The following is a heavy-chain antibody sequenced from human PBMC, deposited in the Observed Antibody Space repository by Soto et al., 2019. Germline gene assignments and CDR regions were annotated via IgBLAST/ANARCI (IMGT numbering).Heavy chain of an antibody. Sequence: GESLRLSCAASGFTFSYHYMEWVRQAPGKGLEWVGRTRNKVDSYTTEYAASVRGRFTISRDDSKTSLYLQMNSLKTEDTALYYCATGTVGAMDYWGQGTLVTVSS. CDR1: GFTFSYHY. V-gene: IGHV3-72*01. CDR3: ATGTVGAMDY. J-gene: IGHJ4*02. CDR2: TRNKVDSYTT. D-gene: IGHD1-26*01.